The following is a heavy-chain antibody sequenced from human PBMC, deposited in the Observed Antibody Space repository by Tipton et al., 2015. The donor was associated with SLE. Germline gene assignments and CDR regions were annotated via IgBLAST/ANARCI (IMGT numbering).Heavy chain of an antibody. CDR2: IYYSGST. CDR3: AREIRFLEWLSYYYMDV. V-gene: IGHV4-59*12. CDR1: GGSISSYY. Sequence: TLSLTCTVSGGSISSYYWSWIRQPPGKGLEWIGYIYYSGSTNYNPSLKSRVTISVDTSKNQFSLKLSSVTAADTAVYYCAREIRFLEWLSYYYMDVWGKGTTVTVSS. J-gene: IGHJ6*03. D-gene: IGHD3-3*01.